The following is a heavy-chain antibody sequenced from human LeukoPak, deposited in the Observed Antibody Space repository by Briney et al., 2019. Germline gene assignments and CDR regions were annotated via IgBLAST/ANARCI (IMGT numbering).Heavy chain of an antibody. J-gene: IGHJ4*02. CDR1: GFTFSNYA. CDR2: ISYDASNK. V-gene: IGHV3-30-3*01. D-gene: IGHD4-17*01. Sequence: PGRSLRLSCAASGFTFSNYAMHWVRQAPSKGLEWVAVISYDASNKYYADSVKGRFTISRDNSKNTLYLQMNSLRSEDTAVYYCARDDYGDYGLLDFWGQGTLVTVSS. CDR3: ARDDYGDYGLLDF.